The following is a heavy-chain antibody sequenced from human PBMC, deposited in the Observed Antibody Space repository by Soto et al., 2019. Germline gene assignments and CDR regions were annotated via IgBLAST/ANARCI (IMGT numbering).Heavy chain of an antibody. J-gene: IGHJ5*02. V-gene: IGHV4-34*01. CDR3: ARHSSGWWGHFDP. CDR2: INHSGST. CDR1: GGSFSGYY. Sequence: QVQLQQWGAGLLKPSETLSLTCAVYGGSFSGYYWSWIRQPPGKGLEWIGEINHSGSTNYNPSLKSRVTLSVDTSKNQFSRKLSSVTAADTAVYYCARHSSGWWGHFDPWGQGTLVTVSS. D-gene: IGHD6-19*01.